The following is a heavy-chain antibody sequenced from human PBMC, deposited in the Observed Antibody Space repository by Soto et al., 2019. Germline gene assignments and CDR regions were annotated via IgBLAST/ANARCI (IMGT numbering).Heavy chain of an antibody. Sequence: QVQLVQSGAEVKKPGSSVKVSCKASGGTVSSYTISWVRQAPGQGLEWMGRIIPILGIANYAQKFQGRVTITADKSTSTAYMELSSLRSEDTAMYYWARDVADWPGWFDPWGQGTLVTVSS. CDR3: ARDVADWPGWFDP. D-gene: IGHD2-21*01. CDR2: IIPILGIA. CDR1: GGTVSSYT. J-gene: IGHJ5*02. V-gene: IGHV1-69*08.